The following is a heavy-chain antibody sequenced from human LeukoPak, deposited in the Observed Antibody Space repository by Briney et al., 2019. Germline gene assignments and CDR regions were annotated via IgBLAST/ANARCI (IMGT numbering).Heavy chain of an antibody. D-gene: IGHD3-3*01. CDR3: ARGWLTIFGVVISPNFDY. Sequence: GASVTVSCKASGYTFSSYHIHWVRQAPGQGLEGMGKINPSFNPGVDVTSYAQKFQGRVTMTRDTSTSTVYMELSSLRSEDTAVYYCARGWLTIFGVVISPNFDYWGQGTLVTVSS. CDR2: INPSFNPGVDVT. CDR1: GYTFSSYH. V-gene: IGHV1-46*01. J-gene: IGHJ4*02.